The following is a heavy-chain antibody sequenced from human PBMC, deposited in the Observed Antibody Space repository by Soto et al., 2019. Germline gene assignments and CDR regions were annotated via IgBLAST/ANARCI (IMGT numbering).Heavy chain of an antibody. CDR1: GYSISSGYY. CDR3: ARDGIAAAGYYYYGMDV. D-gene: IGHD6-13*01. J-gene: IGHJ6*02. V-gene: IGHV4-38-2*02. CDR2: IYHSGST. Sequence: PSETLSLTCAVSGYSISSGYYWGWIRQPPGKGLEWIGSIYHSGSTYYNPSLKSRVTISVDTSKNQFSLKLSSVTAADTAVYYCARDGIAAAGYYYYGMDVWGQGTTVTVSS.